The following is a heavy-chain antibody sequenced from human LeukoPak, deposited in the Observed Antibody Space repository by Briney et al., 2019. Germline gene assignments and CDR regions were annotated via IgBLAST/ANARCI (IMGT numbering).Heavy chain of an antibody. V-gene: IGHV3-23*01. CDR1: GFTFSSFA. J-gene: IGHJ4*01. D-gene: IGHD4-23*01. CDR2: ISGSGGST. CDR3: AKSLVRWAFDY. Sequence: GGSLRLSCAASGFTFSSFAMSWVRQAPGKGLEWVSAISGSGGSTYYADSVKGRFTISRDNSKNTLYLQMHSLRAEDTAVYFCAKSLVRWAFDYWGRGALVSVSS.